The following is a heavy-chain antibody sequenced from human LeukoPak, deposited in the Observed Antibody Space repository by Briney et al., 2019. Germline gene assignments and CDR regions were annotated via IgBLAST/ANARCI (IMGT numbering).Heavy chain of an antibody. V-gene: IGHV4-39*07. CDR1: GDSISSSSYY. J-gene: IGHJ4*02. Sequence: SETLSLTCTVSGDSISSSSYYWGWIRQPPGKGLEWIGSIYYSGSTYYNPSLKSRVTISVDTSKNQFSLKLSSVTAADTAVYYCARDITGSFDYWGQGTLVTVSS. CDR3: ARDITGSFDY. CDR2: IYYSGST. D-gene: IGHD1-14*01.